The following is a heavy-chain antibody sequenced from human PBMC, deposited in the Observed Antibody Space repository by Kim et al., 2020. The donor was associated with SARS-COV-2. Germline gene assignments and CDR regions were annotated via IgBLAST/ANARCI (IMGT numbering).Heavy chain of an antibody. D-gene: IGHD3-10*01. V-gene: IGHV4-4*07. CDR3: ARERFEDYYYYYGMDV. Sequence: PALRSRVTMEVDTSKNQFSLKLSSVTAADAAVYYCARERFEDYYYYYGMDVWGQGTTVTVSS. J-gene: IGHJ6*02.